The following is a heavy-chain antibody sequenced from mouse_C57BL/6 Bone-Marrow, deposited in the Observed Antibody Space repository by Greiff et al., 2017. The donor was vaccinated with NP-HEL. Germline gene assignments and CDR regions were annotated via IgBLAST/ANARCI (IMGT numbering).Heavy chain of an antibody. D-gene: IGHD2-3*01. V-gene: IGHV1-63*01. J-gene: IGHJ4*01. CDR1: GYTFTNYW. CDR2: IYPGGGYT. CDR3: ARENDGYYVRAMDY. Sequence: VKLQESGAELVRPGTSVKMSCKASGYTFTNYWIGWAKQRPGHGLEWIGDIYPGGGYTNYNEKFKGKATLTADKSSSTAYMQFSSLTSEDSAIYYCARENDGYYVRAMDYWGQGTSVTVSS.